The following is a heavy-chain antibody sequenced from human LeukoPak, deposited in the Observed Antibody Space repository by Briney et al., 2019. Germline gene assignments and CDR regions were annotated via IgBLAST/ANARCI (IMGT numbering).Heavy chain of an antibody. CDR3: AGDLHTRVTLAGYIDL. J-gene: IGHJ2*01. CDR2: IYYSGNT. D-gene: IGHD6-19*01. CDR1: GFTIGDYY. Sequence: SETLSLTCTVSGFTIGDYYWSWVRQPPGKGLEWIGYIYYSGNTNYNPSLKSRVTISVDTSKNQFSLKLSSVTAADTAVFYCAGDLHTRVTLAGYIDLWGRGTLVTVSS. V-gene: IGHV4-59*01.